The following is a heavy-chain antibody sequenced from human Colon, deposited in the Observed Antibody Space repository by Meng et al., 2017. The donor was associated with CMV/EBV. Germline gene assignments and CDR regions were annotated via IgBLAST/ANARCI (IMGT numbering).Heavy chain of an antibody. J-gene: IGHJ5*02. CDR2: INVKDGNT. D-gene: IGHD2-15*01. CDR1: TFNHYG. CDR3: ARSLGYCSSGTCYTNWFDP. Sequence: TFNHYGIAWVRQDPGQGLEWMGWINVKDGNTNYAENFQGRVTMTTDTSTSTAYLDLRSLRSDDTAVYFCARSLGYCSSGTCYTNWFDPWGQGTLVTVSS. V-gene: IGHV1-18*01.